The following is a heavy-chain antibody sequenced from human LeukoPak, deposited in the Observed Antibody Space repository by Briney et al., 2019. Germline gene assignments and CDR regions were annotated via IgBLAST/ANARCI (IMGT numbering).Heavy chain of an antibody. CDR3: TRRRDYPDSSPFYYDY. J-gene: IGHJ4*02. CDR1: GYTFTNYW. CDR2: IYPGDYDT. Sequence: GESLKISCQASGYTFTNYWIGWVRQKPGEGLEWIGIIYPGDYDTRDNPSFQGQVTISADRSISTAYLQWSSLRASDTAMYYCTRRRDYPDSSPFYYDYWGQGTLVTVSS. D-gene: IGHD3-22*01. V-gene: IGHV5-51*01.